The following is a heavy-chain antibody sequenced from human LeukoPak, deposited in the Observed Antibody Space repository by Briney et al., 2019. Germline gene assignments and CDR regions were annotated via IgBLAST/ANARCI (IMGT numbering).Heavy chain of an antibody. CDR2: ISAYNGNT. CDR3: ARAPPYCSSTSCYVRNNWFDP. CDR1: GYTFTSYG. J-gene: IGHJ5*02. D-gene: IGHD2-2*01. Sequence: ASVKVSCKASGYTFTSYGISWVRQAPGQGLEWMGWISAYNGNTNYAQKLQGRVTMTTDTSTSTAYMELRSLRSEDTAVYYCARAPPYCSSTSCYVRNNWFDPWGQGTLVTVSS. V-gene: IGHV1-18*01.